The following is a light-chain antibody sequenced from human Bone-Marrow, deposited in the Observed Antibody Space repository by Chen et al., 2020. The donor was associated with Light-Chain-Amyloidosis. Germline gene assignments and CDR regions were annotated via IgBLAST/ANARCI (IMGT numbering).Light chain of an antibody. CDR1: SSDIGDNKF. Sequence: HSALTQPASVSGSPGQSITISCTGTSSDIGDNKFVSWYQQRPGRGPKLLIFDVNNRPSGITDRFSGSKFDNTASLTISGLRAEDEGDYYCSSSTSTSPVLFGGGTRLTVL. CDR2: DVN. V-gene: IGLV2-14*03. J-gene: IGLJ2*01. CDR3: SSSTSTSPVL.